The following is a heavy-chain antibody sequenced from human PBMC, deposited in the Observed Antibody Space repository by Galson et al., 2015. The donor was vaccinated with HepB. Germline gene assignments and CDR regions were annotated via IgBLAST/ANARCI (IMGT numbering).Heavy chain of an antibody. J-gene: IGHJ5*02. D-gene: IGHD2/OR15-2a*01. Sequence: SLRLSCAASGFTFSSYAMHWVRQAPGKGLEYVSAISSNGGSTYYANSVKGRFPISRDKSKNTLYLQMGSLRAEDMVVYYCARGGLAVLSSLRFDPWGQGTLVTVSS. CDR3: ARGGLAVLSSLRFDP. CDR1: GFTFSSYA. V-gene: IGHV3-64*01. CDR2: ISSNGGST.